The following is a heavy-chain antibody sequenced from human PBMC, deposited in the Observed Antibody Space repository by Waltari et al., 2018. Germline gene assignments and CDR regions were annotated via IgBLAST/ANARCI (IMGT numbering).Heavy chain of an antibody. CDR2: IIPIFGTA. V-gene: IGHV1-69*01. J-gene: IGHJ3*02. Sequence: QVQLVQSGAEVKKPGSSVKVSCKASGGTFSSYAISWVRQAPGHGLEWMGGIIPIFGTANYAQKFQGRVTITADESTSTAYMELSSLRSEDTAVYYCARDLPTLAYCGGDCYSGNAFDIWGQGTMVTVSS. CDR3: ARDLPTLAYCGGDCYSGNAFDI. D-gene: IGHD2-21*02. CDR1: GGTFSSYA.